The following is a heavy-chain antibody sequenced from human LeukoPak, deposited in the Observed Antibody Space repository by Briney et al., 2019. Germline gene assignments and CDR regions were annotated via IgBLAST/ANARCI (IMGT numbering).Heavy chain of an antibody. V-gene: IGHV1-69*04. Sequence: SVKVSCKASGGTFSSYAISWVRQAPGQGLEWMGRIIPILGIANYAQKFQGRVTITADKSTSTAYMVLSSLRSEDTAVYYCAVARMDYYYYGMDVWGQGTTVTVSS. CDR2: IIPILGIA. CDR1: GGTFSSYA. D-gene: IGHD6-6*01. J-gene: IGHJ6*02. CDR3: AVARMDYYYYGMDV.